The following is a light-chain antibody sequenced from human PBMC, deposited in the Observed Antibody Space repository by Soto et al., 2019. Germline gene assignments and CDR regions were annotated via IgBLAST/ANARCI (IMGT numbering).Light chain of an antibody. CDR3: AAWDDSLNVFYV. CDR2: GDS. Sequence: QSVLTQPPSASGTPGQRVTISCSGSSSNIGSNTVNWYQQLPGTAPKLLMYGDSVRPSGVPDRFSGSKSGTSASLAISGLLSEDEADYYCAAWDDSLNVFYVFGSGTKLTVL. V-gene: IGLV1-44*01. CDR1: SSNIGSNT. J-gene: IGLJ1*01.